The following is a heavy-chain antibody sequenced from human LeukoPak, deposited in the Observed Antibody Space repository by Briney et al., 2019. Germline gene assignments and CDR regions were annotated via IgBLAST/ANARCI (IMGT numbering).Heavy chain of an antibody. CDR3: AKDSAPYCSGGSCYGKLRDPDYYFDY. Sequence: GGSLRLSCAASGFTFSSYGMHWVRQAPGKGLEWVAVISYDGSNKYYADSVKGRFTISRDNSKNTLYLQMNSLRAEDTAVYYCAKDSAPYCSGGSCYGKLRDPDYYFDYWGQGNLVTVSS. D-gene: IGHD2-15*01. J-gene: IGHJ4*02. CDR2: ISYDGSNK. V-gene: IGHV3-30*18. CDR1: GFTFSSYG.